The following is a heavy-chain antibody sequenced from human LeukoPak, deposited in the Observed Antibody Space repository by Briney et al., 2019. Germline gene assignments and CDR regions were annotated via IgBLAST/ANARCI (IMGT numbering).Heavy chain of an antibody. CDR2: ISWNSGSI. Sequence: GRSLRLSCAASGFTFDDYAMHWVRQAPGKGLEWVSGISWNSGSIGYADSVKGRFTISRDNAKNSLYLQMNSLRAEDTAVYYCAKETTFMTTVTTGGYWGQGTLVTVSS. V-gene: IGHV3-9*01. J-gene: IGHJ4*02. CDR1: GFTFDDYA. CDR3: AKETTFMTTVTTGGY. D-gene: IGHD4-11*01.